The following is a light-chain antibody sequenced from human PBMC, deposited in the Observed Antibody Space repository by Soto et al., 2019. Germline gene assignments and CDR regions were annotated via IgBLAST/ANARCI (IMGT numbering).Light chain of an antibody. CDR2: ENN. V-gene: IGLV1-47*01. CDR1: TSKIGSSS. Sequence: QSVLRQPPSASGTPGQSVTISCSGSTSKIGSSSVYWYQQLPGTAPKVFIYENNRRPSGVPDRFSGSKSGTSASLAISGLRSEDEADYYCATWDDSLSGPVFGGGTKLTVL. CDR3: ATWDDSLSGPV. J-gene: IGLJ2*01.